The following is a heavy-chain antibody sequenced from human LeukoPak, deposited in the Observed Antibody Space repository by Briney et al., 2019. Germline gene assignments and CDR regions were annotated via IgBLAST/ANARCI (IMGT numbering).Heavy chain of an antibody. CDR1: GGSISSSSYY. Sequence: SETLSLTCTVSGGSISSSSYYWGWIRQPPGKGLEWIGSIYYSGSTHYNPSLKSRVTISVDTSKNQFSLKLSSVTAADTAVYYCAALSYYYDSSGYYLEYWGQGTLVTVSS. D-gene: IGHD3-22*01. V-gene: IGHV4-39*07. CDR2: IYYSGST. CDR3: AALSYYYDSSGYYLEY. J-gene: IGHJ4*02.